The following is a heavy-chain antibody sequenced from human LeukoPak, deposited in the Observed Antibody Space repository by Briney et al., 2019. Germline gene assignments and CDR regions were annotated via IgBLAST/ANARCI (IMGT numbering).Heavy chain of an antibody. CDR2: ISPYYGNT. J-gene: IGHJ4*02. V-gene: IGHV1-18*04. CDR1: GYTFTSYY. CDR3: ARTTDSSSLDY. Sequence: ASVKVSCKASGYTFTSYYMHWVRQAPGQGLEWVGWISPYYGNTNYAQKLQGRVTLTTDTSTSTVYMELRSLRSDDTAVYYCARTTDSSSLDYWGQGTLVTVSS. D-gene: IGHD3-22*01.